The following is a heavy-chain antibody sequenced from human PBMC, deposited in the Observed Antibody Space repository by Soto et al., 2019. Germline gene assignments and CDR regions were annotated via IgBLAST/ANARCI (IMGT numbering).Heavy chain of an antibody. Sequence: QVQLVQSGAEVKKPESSVKVSCKAPGGTFSTSAICWVRQAPGQGLEWMGGIIPMFGTANYAQRFQDRVTITANESTNTVYMELSSLRSEDTAVYFCASGIQLWLRRINNGYSGWGQGTLVTVSS. V-gene: IGHV1-69*12. CDR3: ASGIQLWLRRINNGYSG. D-gene: IGHD5-18*01. CDR1: GGTFSTSA. CDR2: IIPMFGTA. J-gene: IGHJ4*02.